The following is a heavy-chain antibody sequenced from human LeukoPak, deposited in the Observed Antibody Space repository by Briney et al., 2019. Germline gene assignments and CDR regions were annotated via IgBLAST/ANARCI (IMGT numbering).Heavy chain of an antibody. CDR1: GFTFSSYA. Sequence: GGSLRLSCAASGFTFSSYAMSWVRQAPGKGLEWVPAISGSGGSTYYADSVKGRFTISRDNSKNTLYLQMNSLRAEDTAVYYCAKDRRSSSGWYPDAFDIWGQGTMVTVSS. CDR2: ISGSGGST. D-gene: IGHD6-19*01. V-gene: IGHV3-23*01. CDR3: AKDRRSSSGWYPDAFDI. J-gene: IGHJ3*02.